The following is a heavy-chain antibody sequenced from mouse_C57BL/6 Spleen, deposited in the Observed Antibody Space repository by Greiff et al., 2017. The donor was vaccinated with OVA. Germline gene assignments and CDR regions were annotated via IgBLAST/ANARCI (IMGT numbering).Heavy chain of an antibody. V-gene: IGHV1-52*01. CDR2: IDPSDSET. CDR1: GYTFTSYW. D-gene: IGHD1-1*01. Sequence: VQLQQPGAELVRPGSSVKLSCKASGYTFTSYWMHWVKQRPIQGLEWIGNIDPSDSETHYNQKFKDKATLTVDKSSSTAYMKLSSLTSEDSAVYYCARDGSSSWFAYWGQGTLVTVSA. J-gene: IGHJ3*01. CDR3: ARDGSSSWFAY.